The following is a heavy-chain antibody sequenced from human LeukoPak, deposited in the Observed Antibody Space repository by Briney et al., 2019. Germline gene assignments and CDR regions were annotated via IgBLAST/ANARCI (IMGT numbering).Heavy chain of an antibody. CDR3: AKDLTAVAGPFDY. CDR2: STGTGYST. D-gene: IGHD6-19*01. J-gene: IGHJ4*02. Sequence: GGSLRLSCAASEFTFSNYAMSWVRQAPGKGLEWVSGSTGTGYSTYQADSVKGRFTISRDNSKNTLYLQMNSLRAEDTAVYYCAKDLTAVAGPFDYWGQGTLVTVSS. V-gene: IGHV3-23*01. CDR1: EFTFSNYA.